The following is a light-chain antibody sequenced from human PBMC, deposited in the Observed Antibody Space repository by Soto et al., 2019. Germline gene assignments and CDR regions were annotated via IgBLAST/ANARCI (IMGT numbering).Light chain of an antibody. J-gene: IGLJ1*01. V-gene: IGLV2-8*01. CDR2: EDV. CDR3: TSYAGSNTYV. Sequence: QSALTQPPSASGSPGQSVTISCTGTKNDIGVYDFVYWYQHHPGKAPRLIIYEDVQRPSGVPDRFSGSKSGNTASLTVSGLQAADDADYFCTSYAGSNTYVFGSGTKLTVL. CDR1: KNDIGVYDF.